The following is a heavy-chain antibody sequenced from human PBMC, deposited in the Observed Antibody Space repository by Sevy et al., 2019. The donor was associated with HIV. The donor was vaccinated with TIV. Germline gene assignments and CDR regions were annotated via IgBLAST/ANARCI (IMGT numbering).Heavy chain of an antibody. D-gene: IGHD2-2*03. CDR1: GFTFSSYE. Sequence: GGSLRLSCAASGFTFSSYEMNWVRQAPGKGLEWVSYISSSGSTIYYADSVKGRFTISRDNAKNSLYLQMNSLRAEDTAVYYCARDLMGIVVVPAATNWFDPLGQGTLVTVSS. CDR3: ARDLMGIVVVPAATNWFDP. V-gene: IGHV3-48*03. CDR2: ISSSGSTI. J-gene: IGHJ5*02.